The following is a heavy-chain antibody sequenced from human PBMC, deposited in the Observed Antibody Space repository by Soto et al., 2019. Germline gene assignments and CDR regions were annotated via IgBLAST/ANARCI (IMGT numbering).Heavy chain of an antibody. CDR3: ARNCGGDCYPHYYYFDL. V-gene: IGHV3-21*01. D-gene: IGHD2-21*02. Sequence: PGGSLRLSCAASGFTFSSFSINWVRQAPGKGLEWVSSISSSSSYIYFADSVKGRFTISRDNAENSVYLQMNSLRAEDTAVYYCARNCGGDCYPHYYYFDLWGRGALVTVSS. CDR1: GFTFSSFS. CDR2: ISSSSSYI. J-gene: IGHJ2*01.